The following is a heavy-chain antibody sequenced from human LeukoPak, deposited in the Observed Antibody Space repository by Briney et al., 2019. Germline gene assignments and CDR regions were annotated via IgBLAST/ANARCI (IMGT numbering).Heavy chain of an antibody. V-gene: IGHV3-23*01. D-gene: IGHD4-17*01. J-gene: IGHJ6*02. Sequence: GGSLRLSCAASGFTFSSYAMSWVRPAPGKGLEWVSAISGSGGSTYYADSVKGRFTISRDNSKNTLYLQMNSLRAEDTAVYYCAKAKGTVTTLYYYYGMDVWGQGTTVTVSS. CDR3: AKAKGTVTTLYYYYGMDV. CDR1: GFTFSSYA. CDR2: ISGSGGST.